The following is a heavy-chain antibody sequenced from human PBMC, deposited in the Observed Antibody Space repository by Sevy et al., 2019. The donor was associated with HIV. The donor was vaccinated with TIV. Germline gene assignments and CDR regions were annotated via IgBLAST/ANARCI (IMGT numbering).Heavy chain of an antibody. CDR2: IYYSGST. Sequence: SETLSLTCTVSGGSISNYFWSWIRQPPGKGLEWIGYIYYSGSTNYNPSLKSRITISVNTSKNQFSLKLSSVTAADTAVYYCARESIGAVGDFDYWGQGTLVTVSS. D-gene: IGHD6-13*01. CDR1: GGSISNYF. CDR3: ARESIGAVGDFDY. V-gene: IGHV4-59*01. J-gene: IGHJ4*02.